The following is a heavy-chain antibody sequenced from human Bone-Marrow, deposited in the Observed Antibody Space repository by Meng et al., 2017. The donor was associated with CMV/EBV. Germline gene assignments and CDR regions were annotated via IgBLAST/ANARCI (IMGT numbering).Heavy chain of an antibody. CDR3: ARPSGSAPNWFDP. CDR1: GYIFIDYF. Sequence: ASVKVSCKVSGYIFIDYFIHWVRRAPGRGLEWMGWINPINGGTHFAQKFQDRVTLTRDTSTNTAYMELSSLTSDDTAVYYCARPSGSAPNWFDPWGQGTRVT. CDR2: INPINGGT. V-gene: IGHV1-2*02. D-gene: IGHD1-26*01. J-gene: IGHJ5*02.